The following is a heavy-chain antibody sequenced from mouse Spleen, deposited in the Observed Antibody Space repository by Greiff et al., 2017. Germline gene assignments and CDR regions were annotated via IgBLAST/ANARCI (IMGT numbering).Heavy chain of an antibody. D-gene: IGHD4-1*01. Sequence: VQLQQSGAELARPGASVKLSCTASGYTFTSYGISWVKQRPGQGLEWIGEIYPRSGNTYYNEKFKGKATLTADKSSSTAYMELRSLTSEDSAVYFCAREGSTITGTEFAYWGQGTLVTVSA. J-gene: IGHJ3*01. CDR2: IYPRSGNT. CDR3: AREGSTITGTEFAY. V-gene: IGHV1-81*01. CDR1: GYTFTSYG.